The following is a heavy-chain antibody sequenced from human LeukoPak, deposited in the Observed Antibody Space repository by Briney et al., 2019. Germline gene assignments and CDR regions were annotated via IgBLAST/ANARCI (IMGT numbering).Heavy chain of an antibody. D-gene: IGHD4-17*01. CDR2: ISGSGGST. CDR3: AKVRTYGDYGFDY. V-gene: IGHV3-23*01. CDR1: GFTFSSYA. Sequence: GGSLRLSCSASGFTFSSYAMSWVRQAPGKGLEWVSAISGSGGSTYYADSVKGRFTISRDNSKNTLYLQMNSLRAEDTAVYYCAKVRTYGDYGFDYWGQGTLVTVSS. J-gene: IGHJ4*02.